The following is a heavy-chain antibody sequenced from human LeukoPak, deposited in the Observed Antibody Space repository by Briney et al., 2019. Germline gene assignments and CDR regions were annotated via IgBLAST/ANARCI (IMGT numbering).Heavy chain of an antibody. CDR3: ARAKSQDCSIVNCQEWFDP. J-gene: IGHJ5*02. CDR2: INPNSGGT. CDR1: GYTFTGYY. D-gene: IGHD2-2*01. V-gene: IGHV1-2*02. Sequence: ASVKVSCKASGYTFTGYYMHWVRQAPGQGLEWMGWINPNSGGTNYAQKFQGRVTMTRDTSISTAYMEVSRLRSDDTAVYYCARAKSQDCSIVNCQEWFDPWGQGTLVTVSS.